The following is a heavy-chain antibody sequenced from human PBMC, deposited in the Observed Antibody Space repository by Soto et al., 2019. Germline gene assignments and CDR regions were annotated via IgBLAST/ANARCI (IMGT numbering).Heavy chain of an antibody. CDR2: ISSSSSYI. D-gene: IGHD1-26*01. J-gene: IGHJ3*02. V-gene: IGHV3-21*01. CDR1: GFTFSSYS. CDR3: ARDLCDSGSYHDPFAI. Sequence: PGGSLRLSCAASGFTFSSYSMNWVRQAPGKGLEWVSSISSSSSYIYYADSVKGRFTISRDNAKNSLYLQMNSLRAEDTAVYYCARDLCDSGSYHDPFAIWGQGTMVLVSS.